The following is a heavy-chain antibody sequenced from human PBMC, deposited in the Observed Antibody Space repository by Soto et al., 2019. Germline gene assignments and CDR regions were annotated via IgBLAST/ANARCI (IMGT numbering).Heavy chain of an antibody. CDR1: GGSMSSSSQY. J-gene: IGHJ6*03. CDR3: ARLIRNYFYYMDV. V-gene: IGHV4-39*01. CDR2: IYYSGST. Sequence: QLQLQESGPGLVKPSETLSLTCTVSGGSMSSSSQYWGWIRQPPGKGLEWIGSIYYSGSTYYNPSLKSRVTISVDTSKNQFSLKLSSVTAADTAVYYCARLIRNYFYYMDVWGKGTTVTVSS.